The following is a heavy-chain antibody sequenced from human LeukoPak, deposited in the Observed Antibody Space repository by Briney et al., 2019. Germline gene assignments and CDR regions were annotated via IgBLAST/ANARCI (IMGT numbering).Heavy chain of an antibody. D-gene: IGHD3-10*01. CDR2: IFYSGST. V-gene: IGHV4-31*03. CDR1: GGSISSGDYY. CDR3: ARGSTLIRGFDY. Sequence: PSETLSLTCTVSGGSISSGDYYWNWVRQHPEKSLEWIGYIFYSGSTYYNPSLKSRVTISVDTSKNQFSLKLSSVTAADTAVYYCARGSTLIRGFDYWGQGTLVTVSS. J-gene: IGHJ4*02.